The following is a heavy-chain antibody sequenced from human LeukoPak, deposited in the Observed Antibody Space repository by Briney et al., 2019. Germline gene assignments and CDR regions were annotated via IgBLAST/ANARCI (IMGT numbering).Heavy chain of an antibody. CDR2: SGTAGDS. Sequence: GGSLRLSCAASGLTLSSFDVHWVRQVTGKGLEWVSASGTAGDSYYPDSVKGRFIISRENTKNSFHLQMNSLRAGDTAMYYCARGGPSNDNRFFDLWGRGTLVTVSS. V-gene: IGHV3-13*01. CDR1: GLTLSSFD. CDR3: ARGGPSNDNRFFDL. J-gene: IGHJ2*01. D-gene: IGHD1-1*01.